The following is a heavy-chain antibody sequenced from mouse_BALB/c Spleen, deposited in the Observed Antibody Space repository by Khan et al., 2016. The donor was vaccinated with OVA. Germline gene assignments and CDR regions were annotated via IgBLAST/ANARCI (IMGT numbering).Heavy chain of an antibody. CDR3: ARIYRSDFDY. CDR1: GYSFTGYF. J-gene: IGHJ2*01. Sequence: VQLQQSGPELVKPGASVKISCKASGYSFTGYFMNWVMQSHGKSLEWIGRINPHIGETFYNQKFKGKATLTVDESSSTAHMELRSLASEDSAVYYCARIYRSDFDYWGQGTILTVSS. D-gene: IGHD1-1*01. V-gene: IGHV1-20*02. CDR2: INPHIGET.